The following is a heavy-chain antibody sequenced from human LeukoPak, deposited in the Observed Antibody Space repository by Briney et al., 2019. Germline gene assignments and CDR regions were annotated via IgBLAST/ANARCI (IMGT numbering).Heavy chain of an antibody. Sequence: SETLSLTCTVSGASISSGLYYWNWFRQPAGKGLEFIGRIYNSGSTNYNPSLKSRVTISVETSKNQFSLKLKSVTAADTAVYYCARGGYYGSGNDFRFDPWGQGTLVTVSS. CDR1: GASISSGLYY. CDR3: ARGGYYGSGNDFRFDP. V-gene: IGHV4-61*10. J-gene: IGHJ5*02. CDR2: IYNSGST. D-gene: IGHD3-10*01.